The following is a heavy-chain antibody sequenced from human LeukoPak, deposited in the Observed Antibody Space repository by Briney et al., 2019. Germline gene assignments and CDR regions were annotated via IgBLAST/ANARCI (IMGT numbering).Heavy chain of an antibody. V-gene: IGHV5-51*01. CDR2: IYPGDSDT. D-gene: IGHD3-10*01. CDR3: ARHEGSGSYQPYYYYYMDV. Sequence: GESLKISCKGSGYSFTSYWIGWVRQMPGKGLEWMGIIYPGDSDTRYSPSFQGQVTISADKSISTAYLQWSSLKASDTAMYYCARHEGSGSYQPYYYYYMDVWGKGTTVTVSS. CDR1: GYSFTSYW. J-gene: IGHJ6*03.